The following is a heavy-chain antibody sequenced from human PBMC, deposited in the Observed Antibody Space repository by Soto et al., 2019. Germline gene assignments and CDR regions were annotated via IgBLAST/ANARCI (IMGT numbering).Heavy chain of an antibody. V-gene: IGHV1-69*13. D-gene: IGHD4-17*01. CDR2: IIPIFGTA. J-gene: IGHJ3*02. Sequence: SVKVSCKASGGTFSSYAISWVRQAPGQGLEWMGGIIPIFGTANYAQKFQGRVTISADESTSTAYMELSSLRPEDTAVYYCASETTQDAFDIWGQGTMVTVSS. CDR1: GGTFSSYA. CDR3: ASETTQDAFDI.